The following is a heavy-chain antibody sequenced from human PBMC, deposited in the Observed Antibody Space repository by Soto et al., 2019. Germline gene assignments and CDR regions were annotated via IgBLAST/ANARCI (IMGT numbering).Heavy chain of an antibody. CDR1: GFTFNNFA. CDR2: ISDSGST. J-gene: IGHJ4*02. Sequence: EVQLLESGGGLVQPGGSLRLSCEASGFTFNNFAMSWVRQAPGKGLEWVSTISDSGSTYYANSVKGRFTISRDNSKNTLYLQMHRLRAEDTAVYYCAKGWGETGYCTRTSCLYSFDYWGQGTLVTVSS. D-gene: IGHD2-2*03. V-gene: IGHV3-23*01. CDR3: AKGWGETGYCTRTSCLYSFDY.